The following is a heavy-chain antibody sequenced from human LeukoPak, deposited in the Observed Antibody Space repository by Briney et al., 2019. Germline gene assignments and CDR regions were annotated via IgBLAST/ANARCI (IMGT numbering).Heavy chain of an antibody. CDR3: AKGFTTTVTTNFDY. Sequence: GGSLRLSCAASGFTFDDYGMSWVRQAPGKGLEWVSGISWNSDNIGYADSVKGRFTISRDNAKKSLYLQINSLRVEDTALYYCAKGFTTTVTTNFDYWGQGTLVTVSS. V-gene: IGHV3-9*01. CDR1: GFTFDDYG. J-gene: IGHJ4*02. CDR2: ISWNSDNI. D-gene: IGHD4-17*01.